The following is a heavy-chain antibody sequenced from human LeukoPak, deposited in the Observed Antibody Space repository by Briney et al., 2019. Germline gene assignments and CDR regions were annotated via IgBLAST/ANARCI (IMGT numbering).Heavy chain of an antibody. Sequence: GESLKISCQGSGYRFTSYWIGWVRQMPGKGLEWMGIIYPGDSDTRYSPSFQGQVTISADKSISTAYLQWSSLKASDTAMYYCARGRWLQLSSFDYWGQRTLVTVSS. CDR3: ARGRWLQLSSFDY. J-gene: IGHJ4*02. CDR2: IYPGDSDT. V-gene: IGHV5-51*01. D-gene: IGHD5-24*01. CDR1: GYRFTSYW.